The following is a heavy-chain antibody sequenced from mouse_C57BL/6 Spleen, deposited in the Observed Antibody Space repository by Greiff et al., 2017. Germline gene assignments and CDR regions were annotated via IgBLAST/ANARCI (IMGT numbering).Heavy chain of an antibody. V-gene: IGHV1-80*01. Sequence: QVQLQQSGAELVKPGASVKISCTASGFAFSSYWMNWVKQRPGKGLEWIGQIYPGDGDTNYNGKFKGKATLTADKSSNTAYMQLSSLTSEDSAVYFLASVVAPYDGVDYWGQGTLVTVS. J-gene: IGHJ4*01. CDR2: IYPGDGDT. CDR3: ASVVAPYDGVDY. D-gene: IGHD1-1*01. CDR1: GFAFSSYW.